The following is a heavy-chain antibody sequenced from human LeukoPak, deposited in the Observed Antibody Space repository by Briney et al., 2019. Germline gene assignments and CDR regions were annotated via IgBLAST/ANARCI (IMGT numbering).Heavy chain of an antibody. Sequence: ASVKVSCKASGYTFTGYYMHWVRQAPGQGLEWMGWINPNSGGTNYAQKFQGRVTMTRDMSTSTVYMELSSLRSEDTAVYYCARDRGGGPFDYWGQGTLVTVSS. D-gene: IGHD4-23*01. J-gene: IGHJ4*02. V-gene: IGHV1-2*02. CDR3: ARDRGGGPFDY. CDR1: GYTFTGYY. CDR2: INPNSGGT.